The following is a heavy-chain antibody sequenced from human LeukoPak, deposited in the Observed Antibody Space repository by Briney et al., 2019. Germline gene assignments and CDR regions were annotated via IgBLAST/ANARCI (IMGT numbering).Heavy chain of an antibody. V-gene: IGHV4-59*11. CDR3: ARDYYDSRGEAFDI. CDR1: GDSIGSHY. J-gene: IGHJ3*02. D-gene: IGHD3-22*01. Sequence: PETLSLTCTVSGDSIGSHYWSWIRQPPGKGLEWIGYIFYVGSTNYNPSLKSRVTISVDTSKNQFSLKLNSVTAADTAVYYCARDYYDSRGEAFDIWGQGTMVTVSS. CDR2: IFYVGST.